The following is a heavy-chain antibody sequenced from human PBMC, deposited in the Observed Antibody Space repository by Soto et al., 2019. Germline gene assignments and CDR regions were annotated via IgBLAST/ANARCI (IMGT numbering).Heavy chain of an antibody. CDR2: INHSGST. V-gene: IGHV4-39*07. CDR3: ARGRRRVGATPHKDV. J-gene: IGHJ6*02. Sequence: PSETLSLTCTVSGGSISSSSYYWGWLRQPPGKGLEWIGNINHSGSTYYNPSLKSRVTISVDTSKNQFSLKLSSVTAADTAVYYCARGRRRVGATPHKDVWGQGTTVTVSS. D-gene: IGHD1-26*01. CDR1: GGSISSSSYY.